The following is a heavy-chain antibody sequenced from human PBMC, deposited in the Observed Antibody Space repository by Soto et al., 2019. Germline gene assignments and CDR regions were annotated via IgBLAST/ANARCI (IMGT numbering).Heavy chain of an antibody. CDR3: AKDALYNEGLWVMEH. J-gene: IGHJ4*02. V-gene: IGHV3-23*05. D-gene: IGHD3-16*01. CDR2: IYGSGRGI. CDR1: GLPHSNFA. Sequence: PGGSMRLSCSASGLPHSNFAMMWVRQAPGKGLECVSGIYGSGRGIEYADSVKGRFTISRDNSKNTVYLQMTDLRADDTAIYYCAKDALYNEGLWVMEHWGRGAQVTLDS.